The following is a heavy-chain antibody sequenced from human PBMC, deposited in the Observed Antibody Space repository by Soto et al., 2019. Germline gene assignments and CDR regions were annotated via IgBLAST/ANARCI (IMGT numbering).Heavy chain of an antibody. CDR1: GGSISIYY. CDR3: ARSGYPTHSFDY. D-gene: IGHD3-22*01. CDR2: FYYSGST. V-gene: IGHV4-59*01. J-gene: IGHJ4*02. Sequence: SETLSLTCTVSGGSISIYYWSWIRQPPGKGLEWIGYFYYSGSTNYNPSLKSRVTISADTSKNQFSLRLSSVTAADTAVYYCARSGYPTHSFDYWGQGTLVTVSS.